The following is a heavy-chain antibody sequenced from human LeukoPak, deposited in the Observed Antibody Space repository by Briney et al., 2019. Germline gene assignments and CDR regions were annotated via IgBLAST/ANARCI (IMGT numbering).Heavy chain of an antibody. D-gene: IGHD3-3*01. CDR2: ISYDGSNK. CDR3: ERVLGDFWSGYYHYYYGMDV. J-gene: IGHJ6*02. CDR1: GFTFSSYA. V-gene: IGHV3-30-3*01. Sequence: GGSLRLSCAASGFTFSSYAMHWVRQAPGKGLEWVAVISYDGSNKYYADSVKGRFTISRDNSKNTLYLQMNSLRAEDTAVYYCERVLGDFWSGYYHYYYGMDVWGQGTTVTVSS.